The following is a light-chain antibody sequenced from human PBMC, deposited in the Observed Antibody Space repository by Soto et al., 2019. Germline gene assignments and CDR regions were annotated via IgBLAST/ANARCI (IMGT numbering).Light chain of an antibody. CDR1: QSVDNY. CDR3: QQYETFSGT. J-gene: IGKJ1*01. CDR2: DAS. Sequence: DIQMTQSPSSLSASVGDTVTLTCRASQSVDNYLKWYQQKPGEAPKLLIYDASALPRGVPSRFSGSGSGTKFTLTIASLQPDDFATYYCQQYETFSGTFGPGTKVDIK. V-gene: IGKV1-5*01.